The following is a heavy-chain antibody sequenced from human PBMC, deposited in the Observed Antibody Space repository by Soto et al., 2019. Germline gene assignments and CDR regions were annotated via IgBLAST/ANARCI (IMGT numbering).Heavy chain of an antibody. CDR1: GYTFTSYA. Sequence: QVQLVQSGAEVKKPGASVKVSCKASGYTFTSYAMHWVRQAPGQRLEWMGWINAGNGNTKYSQKFQGRVTITRDTSACTAYMELSSLRSEDTAVYYCARDPGYSYGYNWGQGTLVTVSS. D-gene: IGHD5-18*01. CDR3: ARDPGYSYGYN. J-gene: IGHJ4*02. V-gene: IGHV1-3*01. CDR2: INAGNGNT.